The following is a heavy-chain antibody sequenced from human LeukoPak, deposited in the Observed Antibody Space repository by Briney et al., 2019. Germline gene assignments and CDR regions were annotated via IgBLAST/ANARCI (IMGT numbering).Heavy chain of an antibody. D-gene: IGHD3-10*01. J-gene: IGHJ5*02. Sequence: SETLSLTCTVSGGSISSYYWSWIRQPPGKGLEWIGYIYYSGSTSYNPSLKSRGTISVDTSKNQFSLKLSSVTAADTAVYYCARDRGRYYGSGSYSDWFDPWGQGTLVTVSS. CDR2: IYYSGST. CDR3: ARDRGRYYGSGSYSDWFDP. CDR1: GGSISSYY. V-gene: IGHV4-59*01.